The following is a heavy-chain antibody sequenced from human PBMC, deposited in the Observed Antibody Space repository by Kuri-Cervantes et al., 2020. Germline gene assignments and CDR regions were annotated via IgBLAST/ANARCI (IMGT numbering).Heavy chain of an antibody. J-gene: IGHJ3*02. Sequence: ASVQVSCKASGYTFTNYAIHWVRQAPGQRLEWMGWIDSDNGKTKYSQKFQGRVAMTRDTSTSTVYMELSSLRSEDTAVYYCARVDVTMIVVGALGAFDIWGQGTMVTVSS. CDR3: ARVDVTMIVVGALGAFDI. CDR1: GYTFTNYA. V-gene: IGHV1-3*04. D-gene: IGHD3-22*01. CDR2: IDSDNGKT.